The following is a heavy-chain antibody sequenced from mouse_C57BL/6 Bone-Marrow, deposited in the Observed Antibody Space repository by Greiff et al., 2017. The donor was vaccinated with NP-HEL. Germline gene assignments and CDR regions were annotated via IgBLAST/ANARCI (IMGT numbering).Heavy chain of an antibody. V-gene: IGHV5-16*01. Sequence: DVMLVESEGGLVQPGSSMKLSCTASGFTFSDYYMAWVRQVPEKGLEWVANINYDGSSTYYLDSLKSRFIISINNAKNILYLQMSSLKSEDTATYCCTREGGLRRCTYAMEYWGQGTSVTVSS. CDR2: INYDGSST. D-gene: IGHD2-4*01. CDR1: GFTFSDYY. J-gene: IGHJ4*01. CDR3: TREGGLRRCTYAMEY.